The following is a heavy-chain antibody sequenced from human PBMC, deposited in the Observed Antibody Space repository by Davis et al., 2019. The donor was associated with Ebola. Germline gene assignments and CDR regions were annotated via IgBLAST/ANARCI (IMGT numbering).Heavy chain of an antibody. CDR2: IYSGGST. Sequence: GESLKISCAASGFTVSSNYMSWVRQAPGKGLEWVSVIYSGGSTYYADSVKGRFTISRDNSKNTLYLQMNSLRAEDTAVYYCAKDGCSSTSCNYFDYWGQGTLVTVSS. V-gene: IGHV3-53*01. CDR1: GFTVSSNY. J-gene: IGHJ4*02. CDR3: AKDGCSSTSCNYFDY. D-gene: IGHD2-2*01.